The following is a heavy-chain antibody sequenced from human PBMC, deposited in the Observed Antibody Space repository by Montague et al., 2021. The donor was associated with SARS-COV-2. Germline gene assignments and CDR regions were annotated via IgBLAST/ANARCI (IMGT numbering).Heavy chain of an antibody. V-gene: IGHV4-59*08. J-gene: IGHJ3*02. D-gene: IGHD5-18*01. CDR1: GGSISSYN. CDR2: SYYSGST. CDR3: GRLGRGYSYARSAFDI. Sequence: SETLSLTCTVSGGSISSYNWSWIWQPQGKGMEWMGISYYSGSTNNNYFLKSRVTVSVDTATNKISLKLSPGTAADTAVYDCGRLGRGYSYARSAFDIWGQGTMVTVSS.